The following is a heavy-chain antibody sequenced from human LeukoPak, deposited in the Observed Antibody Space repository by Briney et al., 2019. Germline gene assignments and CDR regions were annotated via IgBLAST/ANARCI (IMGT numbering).Heavy chain of an antibody. CDR3: ARAIRAPVGYDY. CDR1: GFTFSSYS. J-gene: IGHJ4*02. CDR2: ISSSSSYI. V-gene: IGHV3-21*01. Sequence: GGSLRLPCAASGFTFSSYSMNWVRQAPGKGLEWVSSISSSSSYIYYADSVKGRFTISSDNAKNSLYLQMNSLRAEDTAVYYCARAIRAPVGYDYWGQGTLVTVSS. D-gene: IGHD1-26*01.